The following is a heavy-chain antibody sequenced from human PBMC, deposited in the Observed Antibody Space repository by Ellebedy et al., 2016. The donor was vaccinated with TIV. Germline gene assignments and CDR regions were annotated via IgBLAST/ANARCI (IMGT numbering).Heavy chain of an antibody. J-gene: IGHJ3*02. D-gene: IGHD7-27*01. CDR1: GYTFTSYD. V-gene: IGHV1-8*01. CDR3: ATNWVDAFDI. Sequence: AASVQVSCKASGYTFTSYDINWVRQATGQGLEWMGWMNPNSGNTGYAQKFQGRLTMTRNTAISTAYMELSSLRSEDTAGYYCATNWVDAFDIWGQGTMVTVSS. CDR2: MNPNSGNT.